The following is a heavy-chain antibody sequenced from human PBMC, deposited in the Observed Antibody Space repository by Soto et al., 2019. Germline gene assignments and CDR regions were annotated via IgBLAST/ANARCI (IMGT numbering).Heavy chain of an antibody. V-gene: IGHV1-69*02. CDR2: IIPILGIA. D-gene: IGHD4-17*01. CDR1: GGTFSSYT. Sequence: ASVKVSCKASGGTFSSYTISWVRQAPGQGLEWMGRIIPILGIANYAQKFQGRVTITADKSTSTAYMELSSLRSEDTAVYYCARRTTVTTDYYYYYYYMDVWGKGTTVTVSS. J-gene: IGHJ6*03. CDR3: ARRTTVTTDYYYYYYYMDV.